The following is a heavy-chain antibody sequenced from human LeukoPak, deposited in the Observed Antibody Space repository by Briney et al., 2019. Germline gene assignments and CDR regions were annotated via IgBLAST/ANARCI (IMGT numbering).Heavy chain of an antibody. CDR3: ARLRMVRGDILFDY. J-gene: IGHJ4*02. CDR1: GFTFSSYS. V-gene: IGHV3-21*01. Sequence: GGSLRLSCAASGFTFSSYSMTWVRQAPGKGLEWVSSISSGSSYIYYADSVKGRFTISRDNAKNSLYLQMNSLRAEDTAVYYCARLRMVRGDILFDYWGQGTLVTVSS. CDR2: ISSGSSYI. D-gene: IGHD3-10*01.